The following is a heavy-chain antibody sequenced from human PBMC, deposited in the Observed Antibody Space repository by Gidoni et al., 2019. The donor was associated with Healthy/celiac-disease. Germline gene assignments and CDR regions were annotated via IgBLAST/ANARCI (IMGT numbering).Heavy chain of an antibody. Sequence: QLQLQESGPGLVKPSETLSLTCTVSGGSISRSSYYWGWIRQPPGKGLEWIGSIYYSGSTYYNPSLKSRVTISVDTSKNQFSLKLSSVTAADTAVYYCARQGSITIFGVVINWGQGTLVTVSS. CDR3: ARQGSITIFGVVIN. V-gene: IGHV4-39*01. CDR1: GGSISRSSYY. CDR2: IYYSGST. J-gene: IGHJ4*02. D-gene: IGHD3-3*01.